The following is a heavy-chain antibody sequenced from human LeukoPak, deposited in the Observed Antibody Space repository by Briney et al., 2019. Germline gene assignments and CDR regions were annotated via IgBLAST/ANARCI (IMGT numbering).Heavy chain of an antibody. CDR3: ARELPTIGGMDV. D-gene: IGHD2-15*01. CDR2: IYSGGST. J-gene: IGHJ6*02. Sequence: PGGSLRLSCAASGFTVSSNYMSWVRQAPGKGLEWVSVIYSGGSTYYADSAKGRFTISRDNSKNTLYLQMNSLRAEDTAVYYCARELPTIGGMDVWGQGTTVTVPS. V-gene: IGHV3-66*01. CDR1: GFTVSSNY.